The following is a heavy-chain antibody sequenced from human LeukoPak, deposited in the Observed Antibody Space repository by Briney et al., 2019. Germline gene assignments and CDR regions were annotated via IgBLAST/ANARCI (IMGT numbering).Heavy chain of an antibody. CDR3: ARDPGGWYCSSTSCYYY. D-gene: IGHD2-2*01. CDR1: GFTFSSYS. CDR2: ISRSSSTI. J-gene: IGHJ4*02. Sequence: GGSLRLSCAASGFTFSSYSMNWVRQAPGKGLEGVSYISRSSSTIYYADSVKGRFTIPRDNAKNSLYLQMKSLGAEDTAVYYCARDPGGWYCSSTSCYYYWGQGTLVTVSS. V-gene: IGHV3-48*01.